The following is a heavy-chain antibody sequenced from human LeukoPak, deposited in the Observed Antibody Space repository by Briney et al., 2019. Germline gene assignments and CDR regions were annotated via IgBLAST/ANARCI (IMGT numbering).Heavy chain of an antibody. CDR2: IHYSGFT. CDR3: ARGGFFGSGSLFDS. V-gene: IGHV4-31*03. Sequence: SETLSLTCSVSGGSVSSGGSYWTWIRQRPGKGLEWIGYIHYSGFTFYSPSLKTRFFISLDTSENQVSLKVNSVTAADTAVYYCARGGFFGSGSLFDSWGQGTLVTVSS. J-gene: IGHJ4*02. D-gene: IGHD3-10*01. CDR1: GGSVSSGGSY.